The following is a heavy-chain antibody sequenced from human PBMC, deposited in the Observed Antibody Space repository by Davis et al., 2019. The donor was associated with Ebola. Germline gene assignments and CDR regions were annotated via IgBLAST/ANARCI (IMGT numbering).Heavy chain of an antibody. J-gene: IGHJ4*02. CDR2: INQDGGEK. D-gene: IGHD3-3*01. V-gene: IGHV3-7*01. CDR3: ARVEGYYDFWSGLRGDYFDY. Sequence: GGSLRLSCEVSGFTFSGYWMSWVRQAPGKGLEWVANINQDGGEKQYVDSVKGRFTISRDNAKNSLYLQMNSLRAEDTAVYYCARVEGYYDFWSGLRGDYFDYWGQGTLVTVSS. CDR1: GFTFSGYW.